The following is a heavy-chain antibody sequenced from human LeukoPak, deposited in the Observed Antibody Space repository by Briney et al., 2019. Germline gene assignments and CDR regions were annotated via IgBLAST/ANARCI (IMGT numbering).Heavy chain of an antibody. CDR2: IYYSGST. CDR1: GGSISSYY. CDR3: ARGFQVLSYHFDY. V-gene: IGHV4-59*01. Sequence: SETLSLTCSVSGGSISSYYWSWIRRPPGKGLEWIGYIYYSGSTNYNPSLKSRVTISVDTSKNQFSLKLSSVTAADTAVHYCARGFQVLSYHFDYWGQGTLVTVSS. J-gene: IGHJ4*02. D-gene: IGHD2-21*01.